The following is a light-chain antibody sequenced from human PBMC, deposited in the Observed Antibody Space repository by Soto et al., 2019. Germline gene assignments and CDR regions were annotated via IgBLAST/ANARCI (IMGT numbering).Light chain of an antibody. J-gene: IGLJ1*01. V-gene: IGLV2-23*01. CDR2: EGS. CDR1: RSDVGSYNL. Sequence: QSVLTQPASVSGYPGQSITISCTGTRSDVGSYNLVSWYQQHPGKAPKLMIYEGSKRPSGVSNRFSGSKSGNTASLTISGLQAEDEADYYCCAYAGSSTFYVFGTGTKLTVL. CDR3: CAYAGSSTFYV.